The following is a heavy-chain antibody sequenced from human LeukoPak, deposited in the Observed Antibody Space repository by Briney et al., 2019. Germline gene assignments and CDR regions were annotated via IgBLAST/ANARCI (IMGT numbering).Heavy chain of an antibody. J-gene: IGHJ6*02. V-gene: IGHV1-18*01. CDR3: ARTADDFWSGSNYYGMDV. CDR1: GYTFTSYG. CDR2: ISAYNGNT. D-gene: IGHD3-3*01. Sequence: ASVKVSCKASGYTFTSYGISWVRQAPGQGLEWMGWISAYNGNTNYAQKLQGRVTMTTDTSTSTAYMELRSLRSDDTAVYYCARTADDFWSGSNYYGMDVWGQGTTVTVSS.